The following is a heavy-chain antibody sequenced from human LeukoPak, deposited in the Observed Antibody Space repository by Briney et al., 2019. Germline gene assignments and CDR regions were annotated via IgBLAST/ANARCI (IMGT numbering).Heavy chain of an antibody. CDR1: GFTFSDYY. V-gene: IGHV3-11*01. CDR3: ARDPRHGYYYYYMDV. Sequence: GGSLRLSCAASGFTFSDYYMSWIRQAPGKGLEWVSYISSSGSTIYYADSVKGRFTISRDNAKNSLYLQMNSLRADDTDVYYCARDPRHGYYYYYMDVWGKGTTVTVSS. J-gene: IGHJ6*03. CDR2: ISSSGSTI.